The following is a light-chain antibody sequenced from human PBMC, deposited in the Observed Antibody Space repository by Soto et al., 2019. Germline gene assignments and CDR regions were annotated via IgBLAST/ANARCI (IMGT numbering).Light chain of an antibody. J-gene: IGKJ5*01. CDR3: QQYDDFPFT. V-gene: IGKV1-33*01. Sequence: DIEMTQSPSSLSASVGDRVTITCQASQDINNYLNWFQQKTGRAPKLLIYDASNLESGVSSRFSGNGSGTHFTFTISSLQPDDIAIYYCQQYDDFPFTFGQGTRLDIK. CDR1: QDINNY. CDR2: DAS.